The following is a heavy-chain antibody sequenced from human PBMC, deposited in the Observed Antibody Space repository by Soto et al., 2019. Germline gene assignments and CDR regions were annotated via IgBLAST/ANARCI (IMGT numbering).Heavy chain of an antibody. CDR3: TGGSSP. CDR2: IYYSGST. V-gene: IGHV4-31*02. J-gene: IGHJ5*02. D-gene: IGHD1-26*01. Sequence: WTWIRQHPGKGLEWIGHIYYSGSTHYSPSLKSRVTISIDTSQNQFSLKLSSMTAADTAVYYCTGGSSPWGQGTLVTVSS.